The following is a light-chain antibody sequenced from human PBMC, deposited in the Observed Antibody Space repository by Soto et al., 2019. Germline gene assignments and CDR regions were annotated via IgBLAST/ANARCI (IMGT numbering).Light chain of an antibody. CDR3: QSYDSNLSVV. CDR2: GNS. J-gene: IGLJ2*01. CDR1: SSNIGTGYD. V-gene: IGLV1-40*01. Sequence: QSVLTQPPSVSGAPGQRVTISCTGSSSNIGTGYDVHWYQQLPGTAPKLLIYGNSNRTSGVPDRLSGSKSGTSASLAITGLQAEDEADYYCQSYDSNLSVVFGGGTKLTVL.